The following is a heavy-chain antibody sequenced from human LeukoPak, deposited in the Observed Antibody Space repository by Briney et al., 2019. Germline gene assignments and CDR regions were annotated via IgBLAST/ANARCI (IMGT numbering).Heavy chain of an antibody. V-gene: IGHV4-59*02. Sequence: SETLSLTCTVSGASVNSFYWNWIRQPPGKGLEWIGYIYYSGSPNYNPSLKSRVTMSIDTSKNQFSLKLNSVTAADTAVYFWARGRDLGQDYWGQGTLVTVSS. CDR1: GASVNSFY. J-gene: IGHJ4*02. CDR2: IYYSGSP. D-gene: IGHD3-16*01. CDR3: ARGRDLGQDY.